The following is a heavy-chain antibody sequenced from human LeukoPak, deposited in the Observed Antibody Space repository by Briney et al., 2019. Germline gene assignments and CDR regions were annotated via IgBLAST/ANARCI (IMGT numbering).Heavy chain of an antibody. CDR3: ARVRYNYGDSDY. V-gene: IGHV4-38-2*01. D-gene: IGHD5-18*01. J-gene: IGHJ4*02. CDR1: GYSISSGYY. Sequence: PSETLSLTCAVSGYSISSGYYWGWIRQLPGKGLEWIGTIYHNGNTYYNPSLKSRVTISVDTSKNQFSLKLSSVTAADTAVYYCARVRYNYGDSDYWGQGTLVTVSS. CDR2: IYHNGNT.